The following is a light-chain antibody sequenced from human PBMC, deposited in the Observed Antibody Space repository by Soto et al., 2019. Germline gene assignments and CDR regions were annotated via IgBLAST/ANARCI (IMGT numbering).Light chain of an antibody. Sequence: QSVLTQPASGSGSPGQSITISCTGTSSDVGGYNYVSWYQQHPGKAPKLMIDDVSNRPSGVSNRCSGSKSGNTAYLTISGLPAEDEAYYYCSSYTSSSTPLFGGGTKLTVL. V-gene: IGLV2-14*01. CDR2: DVS. J-gene: IGLJ2*01. CDR1: SSDVGGYNY. CDR3: SSYTSSSTPL.